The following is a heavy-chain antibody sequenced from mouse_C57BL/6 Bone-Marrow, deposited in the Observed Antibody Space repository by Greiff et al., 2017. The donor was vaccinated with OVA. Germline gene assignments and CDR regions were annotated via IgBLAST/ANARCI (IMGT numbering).Heavy chain of an antibody. CDR3: ARVGAYYSKGWFAY. CDR2: IIPNNGCT. D-gene: IGHD2-5*01. Sequence: VQLQQSGPELVKPGASVKISCKASGYTFTDYYMNWVKQSHGKSLEWIGDIIPNNGCTSYNQKFKGKATLTVDKTSSRAYMELSSLTSEDSAVYYCARVGAYYSKGWFAYWGQGTLVTVSA. CDR1: GYTFTDYY. J-gene: IGHJ3*01. V-gene: IGHV1-26*01.